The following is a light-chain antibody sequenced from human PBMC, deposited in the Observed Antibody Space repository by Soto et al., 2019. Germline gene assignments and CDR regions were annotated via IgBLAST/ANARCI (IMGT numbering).Light chain of an antibody. V-gene: IGKV1-27*01. CDR2: AAS. CDR3: QKYNSSTIT. CDR1: QAIGVY. Sequence: DIQVTQSPSSLSASLGDRVTITCRANQAIGVYLAWIQQQPGKVPKLLISAASALQSRVPSRCSGSGSVTDFTLTLSSLQPDDIATYYCQKYNSSTITLGGGTKV. J-gene: IGKJ4*01.